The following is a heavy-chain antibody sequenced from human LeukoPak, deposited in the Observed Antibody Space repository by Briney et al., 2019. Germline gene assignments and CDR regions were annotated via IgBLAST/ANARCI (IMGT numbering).Heavy chain of an antibody. CDR1: GGSISSGGYY. CDR2: FYTSGIT. D-gene: IGHD6-13*01. CDR3: ARTRIAAAGRRGIFDY. Sequence: SQTLSLTCTVSGGSISSGGYYWTWIRQPAGSGLEWIGRFYTSGITNYNPSLKSRVTISVDTSKNQFSLKLSSVTAADTAVYYCARTRIAAAGRRGIFDYWGQGTLVTVSS. J-gene: IGHJ4*02. V-gene: IGHV4-61*02.